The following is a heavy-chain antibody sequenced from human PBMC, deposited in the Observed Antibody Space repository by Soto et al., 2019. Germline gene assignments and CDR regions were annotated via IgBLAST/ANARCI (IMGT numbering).Heavy chain of an antibody. CDR3: ARDRSKGHSGYDLSFDY. J-gene: IGHJ4*02. Sequence: TLSLTCTVSGGSISSYYWSWIRQPPGKGLEWIGYIYYSGSTNYNPSLKSRVTISVDTSKNQFSLKLSSVTAADTAVYYCARDRSKGHSGYDLSFDYWGQGTLVTVSS. CDR1: GGSISSYY. V-gene: IGHV4-59*01. D-gene: IGHD5-12*01. CDR2: IYYSGST.